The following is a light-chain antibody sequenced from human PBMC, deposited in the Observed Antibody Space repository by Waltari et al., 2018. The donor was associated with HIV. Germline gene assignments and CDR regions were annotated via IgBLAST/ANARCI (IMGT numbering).Light chain of an antibody. V-gene: IGLV2-8*01. CDR1: PRDIGRYDF. CDR3: SSYAANNSFVL. J-gene: IGLJ2*01. Sequence: QSALTQPPSPSGSPGTSVTISCPGTPRDIGRYDFDSRYQLQPDNLPKLIIYEVTKRPSGVPDRFSGSKSDNTASLTVSGLQTDDEADYYCSSYAANNSFVLFGGGTRLTVL. CDR2: EVT.